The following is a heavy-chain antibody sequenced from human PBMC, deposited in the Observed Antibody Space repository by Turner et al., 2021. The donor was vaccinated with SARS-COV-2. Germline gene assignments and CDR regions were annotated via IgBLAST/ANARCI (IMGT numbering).Heavy chain of an antibody. J-gene: IGHJ3*02. Sequence: EVQLLESGGGLVQPGGSLRLSCAASGFTVSSNYMSWVRQAPGKWLEWVSVIYSGGSTYYADSVKGRFTISRDNSKNTLYLKMNSLRAEDTAVYYCARGYSSGWYQSGAFDIWGQGTMVTVSS. CDR2: IYSGGST. CDR3: ARGYSSGWYQSGAFDI. V-gene: IGHV3-66*01. D-gene: IGHD6-19*01. CDR1: GFTVSSNY.